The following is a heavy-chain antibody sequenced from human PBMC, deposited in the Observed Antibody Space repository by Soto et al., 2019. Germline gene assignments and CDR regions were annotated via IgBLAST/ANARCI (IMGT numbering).Heavy chain of an antibody. CDR1: GFTFSSYG. CDR3: AKDQGGKKLGKGWFDP. V-gene: IGHV3-30*18. Sequence: GGSLRLSCAASGFTFSSYGMHWVRQAPGKGLEWVAVISYDGSNKYYADSVKGRFTISRDNSKNTLYLQMNSLRAEDTAVYYCAKDQGGKKLGKGWFDPWGQGTLVTVSS. D-gene: IGHD7-27*01. CDR2: ISYDGSNK. J-gene: IGHJ5*02.